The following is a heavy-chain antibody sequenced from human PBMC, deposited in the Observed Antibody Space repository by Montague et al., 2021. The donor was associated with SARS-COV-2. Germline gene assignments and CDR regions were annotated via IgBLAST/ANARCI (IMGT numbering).Heavy chain of an antibody. J-gene: IGHJ4*02. Sequence: SETLSLTCTVSGVSVTGYYWSWIRQPPGKGLEWIGYIFYNGSTNYNPSLKSRVAISVDTSKNQFSLKLTSVTAADTAVHYCARDPHYDGWTVPLDYWDQGTLVTVSS. D-gene: IGHD3-16*01. V-gene: IGHV4-59*02. CDR2: IFYNGST. CDR3: ARDPHYDGWTVPLDY. CDR1: GVSVTGYY.